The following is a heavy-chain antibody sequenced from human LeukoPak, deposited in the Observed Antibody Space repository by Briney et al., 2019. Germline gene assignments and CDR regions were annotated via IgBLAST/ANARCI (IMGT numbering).Heavy chain of an antibody. CDR3: ASVGATNYYYYYMDV. V-gene: IGHV1-2*02. CDR1: GYTFTGYY. Sequence: ASVKVSCKASGYTFTGYYMHWVRQAPGQGLEWMGWINPNSGGINYAQKFQGRVTMTRDTSISTAYMELSRLRSDDTAVYYCASVGATNYYYYYMDVWGKGTTVTVSS. J-gene: IGHJ6*03. CDR2: INPNSGGI. D-gene: IGHD1-26*01.